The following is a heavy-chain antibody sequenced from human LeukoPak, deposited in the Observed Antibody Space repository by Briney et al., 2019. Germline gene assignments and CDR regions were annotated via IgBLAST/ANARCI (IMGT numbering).Heavy chain of an antibody. CDR3: AGDRRYDSSGYFQH. V-gene: IGHV3-23*01. J-gene: IGHJ1*01. Sequence: GESLRLSCAASGFTFSSHAMSWVRQAPGKGLGWVASISGSGYSTYYADSVKGRFTISRDNSKNTLDLQMNSLRAEDTAMYYCAGDRRYDSSGYFQHWGQGTLVAVSS. D-gene: IGHD3-22*01. CDR2: ISGSGYST. CDR1: GFTFSSHA.